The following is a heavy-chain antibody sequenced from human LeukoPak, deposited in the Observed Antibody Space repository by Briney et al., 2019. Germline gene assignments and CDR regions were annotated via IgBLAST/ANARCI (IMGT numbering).Heavy chain of an antibody. Sequence: SETLSLTCAVSGGSLSGYSWSWIRQPPGKGLEWIGYIYYSGSTYYNPSLKSRVTISVDTSKNQFSLKLSSVTAADTAVYYCARAGIAAAGVDYWGQGTLVTVSS. D-gene: IGHD6-13*01. CDR3: ARAGIAAAGVDY. J-gene: IGHJ4*02. CDR2: IYYSGST. CDR1: GGSLSGYS. V-gene: IGHV4-30-4*07.